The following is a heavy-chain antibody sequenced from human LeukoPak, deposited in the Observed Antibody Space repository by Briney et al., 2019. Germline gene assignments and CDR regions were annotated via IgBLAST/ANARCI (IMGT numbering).Heavy chain of an antibody. V-gene: IGHV3-74*01. CDR2: INSDGSST. J-gene: IGHJ4*02. D-gene: IGHD6-19*01. Sequence: GGSLRLSCAASGFTFSSYWMHRVRQAPGKGLVWVSRINSDGSSTSYADSVKGRFTISRDNAKNTLYLQMNSLRAEDTAVYYCAPQFSSGWYYFDYWGQGTLVTVSS. CDR3: APQFSSGWYYFDY. CDR1: GFTFSSYW.